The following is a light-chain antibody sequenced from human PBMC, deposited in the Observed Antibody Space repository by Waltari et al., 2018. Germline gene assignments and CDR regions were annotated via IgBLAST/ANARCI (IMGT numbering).Light chain of an antibody. CDR2: EVS. Sequence: QSALTQPPSVSGSPGQSVTIPCTGTSSYFGTYTPVPWYQQPPGTAPKLMIYEVSNRHSGVPDRFSGSKSGNTASLTISGLRSEDEADYYCAAWDDRLRGPLFGGGTKLTVL. CDR3: AAWDDRLRGPL. V-gene: IGLV2-18*01. CDR1: SSYFGTYTP. J-gene: IGLJ2*01.